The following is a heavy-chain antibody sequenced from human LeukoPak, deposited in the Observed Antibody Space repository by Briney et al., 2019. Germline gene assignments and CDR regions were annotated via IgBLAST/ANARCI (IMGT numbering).Heavy chain of an antibody. D-gene: IGHD3-9*01. CDR2: ISSSGRTI. Sequence: GGSLRLSCAASGFTFSDYYMSWIRQAPGQGLEWVSYISSSGRTIYYAHSVKGRFTISRDNAKNSLYLQMNSLRAEDTAVYYCARDYDILTGRTIDHCGQGTLVTVSS. J-gene: IGHJ4*02. CDR1: GFTFSDYY. CDR3: ARDYDILTGRTIDH. V-gene: IGHV3-11*04.